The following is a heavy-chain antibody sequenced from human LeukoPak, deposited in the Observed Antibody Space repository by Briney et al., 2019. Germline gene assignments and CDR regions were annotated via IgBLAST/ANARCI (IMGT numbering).Heavy chain of an antibody. V-gene: IGHV1-2*02. J-gene: IGHJ3*02. CDR3: ARDNYYDSSGYYVFDI. Sequence: ASVKVSCKASGYTFTGYYMHWVRQAPGQGLEWMGWINPNSGGTNYAQKFQGRVTMTRDTSISTAYMELSRLRSDDTAVYYCARDNYYDSSGYYVFDIWGQGTMVTVSS. CDR1: GYTFTGYY. CDR2: INPNSGGT. D-gene: IGHD3-22*01.